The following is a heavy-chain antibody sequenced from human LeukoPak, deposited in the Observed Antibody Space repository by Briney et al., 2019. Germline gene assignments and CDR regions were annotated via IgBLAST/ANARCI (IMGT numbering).Heavy chain of an antibody. J-gene: IGHJ4*02. V-gene: IGHV3-53*01. CDR1: GFIFSNYA. CDR2: IYSGGST. CDR3: ARDSRGYFDY. Sequence: GGSLRLSCAASGFIFSNYAMTWVRQAPGKGLEWVSVIYSGGSTYYADSVKGRFTISRDNSKNTLYLQMNSLRAEDTAVYYCARDSRGYFDYWGQGTLVTVSS.